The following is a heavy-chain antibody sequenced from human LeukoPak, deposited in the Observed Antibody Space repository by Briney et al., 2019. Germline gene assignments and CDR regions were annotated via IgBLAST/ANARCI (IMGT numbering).Heavy chain of an antibody. V-gene: IGHV5-51*01. CDR1: GSIFTSYW. CDR2: IYPGESET. D-gene: IGHD5-12*01. J-gene: IGHJ5*02. CDR3: ARQSSLATLGDWFDP. Sequence: GASLKISCKGSGSIFTSYWIGWVRALAGKGLEWMGIIYPGESETRYSPSYQGQVTISADNSISTAYLQWSRLKASDTAMYYCARQSSLATLGDWFDPWGQGTLVTVSS.